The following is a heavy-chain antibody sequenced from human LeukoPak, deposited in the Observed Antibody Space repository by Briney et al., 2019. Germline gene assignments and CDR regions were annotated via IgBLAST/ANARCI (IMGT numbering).Heavy chain of an antibody. Sequence: GESLKISCKGSGYNFPNYWIGWVRQMPGKGLEWMGIIYPGDSDTRYSPSFQGQVTISADKSISTAYLQWSSLKASDTAMYYCARRASTVVRDYYFDYWGQGTLVTVSS. J-gene: IGHJ4*02. CDR3: ARRASTVVRDYYFDY. CDR1: GYNFPNYW. V-gene: IGHV5-51*01. D-gene: IGHD4-17*01. CDR2: IYPGDSDT.